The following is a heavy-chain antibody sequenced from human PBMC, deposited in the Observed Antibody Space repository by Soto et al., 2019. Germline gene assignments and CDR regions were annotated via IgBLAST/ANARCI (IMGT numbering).Heavy chain of an antibody. J-gene: IGHJ3*02. V-gene: IGHV1-3*01. CDR3: ARLFSQGLLPRGAFYI. CDR2: INAGNGNT. CDR1: GYTFTSYA. Sequence: ASVKVSCKASGYTFTSYAMHWVRQAPGQRLEWMGWINAGNGNTKYSQKFQGRVTITRDTSASTAYMELSSLRSEDTAVYYCARLFSQGLLPRGAFYIWGQGTMVPVSS. D-gene: IGHD2-15*01.